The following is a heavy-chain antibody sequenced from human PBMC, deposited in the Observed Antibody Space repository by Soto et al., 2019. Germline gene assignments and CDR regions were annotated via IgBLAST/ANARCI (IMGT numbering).Heavy chain of an antibody. V-gene: IGHV1-18*01. CDR2: ISAYNGNT. CDR3: AIASPYIATAEPMYFDL. CDR1: GYTFTSYG. J-gene: IGHJ2*01. D-gene: IGHD6-13*01. Sequence: QVQLVQSGAEVKKPGASVKISCKASGYTFTSYGISWVPQAPGQGLEWMGWISAYNGNTDYALKLQGRVTMNTDTTTSTAYMELRSPRSDDTAVYYWAIASPYIATAEPMYFDLWGRGPLVAVSA.